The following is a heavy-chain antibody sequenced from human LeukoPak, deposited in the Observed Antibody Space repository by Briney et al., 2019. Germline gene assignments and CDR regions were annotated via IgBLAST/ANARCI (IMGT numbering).Heavy chain of an antibody. CDR3: AKDEGTFDAFDI. J-gene: IGHJ3*02. Sequence: GGSLRLSCAASEFTFSSYATSWVRQAPGKGLEWVSAISGSGGSTYYADSVKGRFTISRDNSKNTLYLQMNSLRAEDTAVYYCAKDEGTFDAFDIWGQGTMVTVSS. CDR2: ISGSGGST. V-gene: IGHV3-23*01. CDR1: EFTFSSYA.